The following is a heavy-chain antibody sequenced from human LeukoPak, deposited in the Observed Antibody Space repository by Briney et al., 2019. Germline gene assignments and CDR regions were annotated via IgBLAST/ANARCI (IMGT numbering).Heavy chain of an antibody. Sequence: GESLKISCKGSGFRFTTYWIGWVRQIPGKGLGWMGIIYPADSDTRYSPSFQGQVTISTDNSISTVYLQWSSLKASDIAMYYCARSGRGLGPFEYWGQGTLVTVSS. J-gene: IGHJ4*02. CDR3: ARSGRGLGPFEY. CDR2: IYPADSDT. CDR1: GFRFTTYW. D-gene: IGHD3/OR15-3a*01. V-gene: IGHV5-51*01.